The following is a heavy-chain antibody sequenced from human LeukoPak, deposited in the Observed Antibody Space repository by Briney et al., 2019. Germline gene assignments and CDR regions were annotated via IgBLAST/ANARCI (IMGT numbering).Heavy chain of an antibody. D-gene: IGHD6-13*01. CDR1: GFTFSTYD. Sequence: GGSLRLSCAASGFTFSTYDMHWVRQGTGKGLEWVSAIGTAGDTYYPGSVKGRFTISRENAKNSLYLQMNSLRAGDTAVYYCAKDRYNLAAAGTVSWFDPWGQGTLVTVSS. V-gene: IGHV3-13*01. CDR2: IGTAGDT. CDR3: AKDRYNLAAAGTVSWFDP. J-gene: IGHJ5*02.